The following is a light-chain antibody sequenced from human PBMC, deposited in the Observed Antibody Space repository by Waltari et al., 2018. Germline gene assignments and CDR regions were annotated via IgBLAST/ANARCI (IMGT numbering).Light chain of an antibody. CDR1: QGISSY. J-gene: IGKJ2*01. V-gene: IGKV1-8*01. CDR3: QQYYSYPLMYT. CDR2: AAS. Sequence: AIRMTQSPSSLSASTGDRVTITCRASQGISSYLAWYQQKPGKAPKRLIYAASTLQSGVPSRVSGSGSGTDFTLTISFLQSEDFATYYCQQYYSYPLMYTFGHGTKLEIK.